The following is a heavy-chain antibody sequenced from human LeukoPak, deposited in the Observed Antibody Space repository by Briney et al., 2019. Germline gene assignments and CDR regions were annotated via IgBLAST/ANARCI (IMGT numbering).Heavy chain of an antibody. D-gene: IGHD5-18*01. V-gene: IGHV4-34*01. J-gene: IGHJ4*02. CDR1: GGSFSGYY. Sequence: SETPSLTCAVYGGSFSGYYWSWIRQPPGKGLEWIGEINHSGSTNYNPSLKSRVTISVDTSKNQFSLKLSSVTAADTAVYYCATQRRGYSYGRFDYWGQGTLVTVSS. CDR3: ATQRRGYSYGRFDY. CDR2: INHSGST.